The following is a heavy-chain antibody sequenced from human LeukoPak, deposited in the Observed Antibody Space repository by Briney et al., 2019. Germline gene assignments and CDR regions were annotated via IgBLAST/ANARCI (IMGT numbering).Heavy chain of an antibody. V-gene: IGHV1-69*04. J-gene: IGHJ4*02. CDR1: GGTFSSYA. D-gene: IGHD3-22*01. Sequence: SAVKVSCKASGGTFSSYAISWVRQAPGQGLEWMGRIIPILGIANSAHKFQGRVTITADKSTSTAYMDLSSLRSEDTAVYYCASGPYYYDSSGFFDYWGQGTLVTVSS. CDR2: IIPILGIA. CDR3: ASGPYYYDSSGFFDY.